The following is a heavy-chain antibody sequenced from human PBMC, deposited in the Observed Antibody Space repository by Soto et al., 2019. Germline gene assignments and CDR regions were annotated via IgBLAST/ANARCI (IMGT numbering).Heavy chain of an antibody. Sequence: SETLSLTCAVSGGSISSGGYSWSWIRQPPGKGLEWIGYIYHSGSTYYNPSLKSRVTISVDRSTSTAYMELSSLRSEDTAVYYCARGEWLRFYYYYYGMDVWGQGTTVTVSS. CDR2: IYHSGST. CDR3: ARGEWLRFYYYYYGMDV. D-gene: IGHD5-12*01. V-gene: IGHV4-30-2*01. CDR1: GGSISSGGYS. J-gene: IGHJ6*02.